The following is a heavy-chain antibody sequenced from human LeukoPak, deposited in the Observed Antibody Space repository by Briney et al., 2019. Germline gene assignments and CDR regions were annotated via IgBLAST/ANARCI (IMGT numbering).Heavy chain of an antibody. CDR3: ARAGSGSYYSPYYFDY. V-gene: IGHV1-18*01. Sequence: ASVKVSCKASGYTFTSYGISWVRQAPGQGLEWMGWISAYNGNTNYAQKLQGRVTMTTDTSTSTAYTELRSLRSDDTAVYYCARAGSGSYYSPYYFDYWGQGTLVTVSS. D-gene: IGHD3-10*01. CDR1: GYTFTSYG. CDR2: ISAYNGNT. J-gene: IGHJ4*02.